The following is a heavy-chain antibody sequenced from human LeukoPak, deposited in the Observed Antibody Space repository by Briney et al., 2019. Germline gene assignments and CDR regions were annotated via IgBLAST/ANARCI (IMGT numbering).Heavy chain of an antibody. CDR1: GGSISSSNW. Sequence: SGTLSLTCAVSGGSISSSNWWSWVRQPPGKGLEWIGEIYHSGSTNYNPSLKSRVTISVDKSKNQFSLKLSSMTAADTAVYYCARPRLYCSSTSCPSYYGMDVWGKGTTVTVSS. J-gene: IGHJ6*04. CDR3: ARPRLYCSSTSCPSYYGMDV. CDR2: IYHSGST. V-gene: IGHV4-4*02. D-gene: IGHD2-2*01.